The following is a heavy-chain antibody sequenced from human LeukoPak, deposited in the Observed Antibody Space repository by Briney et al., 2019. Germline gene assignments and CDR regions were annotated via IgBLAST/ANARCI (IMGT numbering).Heavy chain of an antibody. Sequence: SQTLSLTCAISGDSVSSNSAAWNRIRQSPSRGLEWLGRTYYRSKWYNDYAVSVKSRITINPDTSKNQFSLQLNSVTPEDTAVYYCARGATGFPDWFDPWGQGTLVTVSS. CDR2: TYYRSKWYN. D-gene: IGHD1-14*01. CDR3: ARGATGFPDWFDP. CDR1: GDSVSSNSAA. J-gene: IGHJ5*02. V-gene: IGHV6-1*01.